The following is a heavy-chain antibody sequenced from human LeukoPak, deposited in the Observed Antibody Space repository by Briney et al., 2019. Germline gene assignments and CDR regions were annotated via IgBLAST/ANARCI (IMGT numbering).Heavy chain of an antibody. D-gene: IGHD3-16*01. CDR3: ARESYVSDY. CDR1: GGSISSYY. CDR2: IYYSGST. Sequence: SETLSLTCTVSGGSISSYYWSWIRQPPGKGLEWIGYIYYSGSTNYNPSLKSRVTISVDTSKNQFSLKLSSVTAADTAVYYCARESYVSDYWGQGTLVTVSS. J-gene: IGHJ4*02. V-gene: IGHV4-59*01.